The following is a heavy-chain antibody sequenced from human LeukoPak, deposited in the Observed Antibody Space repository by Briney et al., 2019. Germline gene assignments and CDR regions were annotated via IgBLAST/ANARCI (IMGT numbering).Heavy chain of an antibody. CDR2: ISSSSSYI. D-gene: IGHD3-10*01. Sequence: GGSLRLSCAASGFTFSSYSMSWVRQAPGKGLEWVSSISSSSSYIYYADSVKGRFTISRDNAKNSLYLQMNSLRAEDTAVYYCARDWEYYYGSGSYFRWAFDIWGQGTMVTVSS. CDR3: ARDWEYYYGSGSYFRWAFDI. CDR1: GFTFSSYS. V-gene: IGHV3-21*01. J-gene: IGHJ3*02.